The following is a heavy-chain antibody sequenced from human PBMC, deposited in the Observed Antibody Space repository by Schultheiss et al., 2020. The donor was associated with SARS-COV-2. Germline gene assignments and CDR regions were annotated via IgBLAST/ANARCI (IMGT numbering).Heavy chain of an antibody. CDR3: ARRGDYGDYVDY. V-gene: IGHV4-59*08. CDR2: IHDSGST. J-gene: IGHJ4*02. Sequence: SETLSLICTVSGVPISSYYWSWIRQPPGKGLEWIGFIHDSGSTNYNPSLKSRVTISVDTSKNQFSLKLTSVIAADTAVYYCARRGDYGDYVDYWGQGTLVTVSS. CDR1: GVPISSYY. D-gene: IGHD4-17*01.